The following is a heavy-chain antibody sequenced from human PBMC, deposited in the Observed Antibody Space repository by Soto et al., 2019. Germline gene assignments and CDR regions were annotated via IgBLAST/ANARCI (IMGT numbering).Heavy chain of an antibody. J-gene: IGHJ6*02. CDR3: TTLTGIAAAGTPRDYYYGMDV. Sequence: PVGSLRLSCAASGFTFSNAWMSWVRQAPGKGLEWVGRIKSKTDGGTTDYAAPVKGRFTISRDDSKNTLYLQMNSLKTEDTAVYYCTTLTGIAAAGTPRDYYYGMDVWGQGTTVTVSS. D-gene: IGHD6-13*01. CDR1: GFTFSNAW. CDR2: IKSKTDGGTT. V-gene: IGHV3-15*01.